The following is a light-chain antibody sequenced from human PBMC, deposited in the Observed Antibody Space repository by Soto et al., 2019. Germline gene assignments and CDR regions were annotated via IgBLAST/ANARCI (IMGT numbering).Light chain of an antibody. J-gene: IGKJ4*01. V-gene: IGKV3-15*01. CDR1: QSISNK. Sequence: EIVMTQSPGTLSVSPGVRATLSCRASQSISNKLAWHQQKPGQAPRLLVYGASTRASGISPRFTGSGSGTDFNLTISSLQSEDFAVYYCQQYENWPLTFGGGTKVEIK. CDR2: GAS. CDR3: QQYENWPLT.